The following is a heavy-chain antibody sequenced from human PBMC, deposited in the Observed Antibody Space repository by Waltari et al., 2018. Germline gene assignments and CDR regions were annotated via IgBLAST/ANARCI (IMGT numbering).Heavy chain of an antibody. CDR2: IYYSGST. D-gene: IGHD2-8*01. CDR1: GGSISSSSYY. Sequence: QLQLQESGPGLVKPSETLSLTCTVSGGSISSSSYYWGWIRQPPGKGLEWIGSIYYSGSTYYNPSLKSRVTISVDTSKNQFSLKLSSVTAADTAVYYCARDCTNGVWQGRYYYYGMDVWGQGTTVTVSS. V-gene: IGHV4-39*01. J-gene: IGHJ6*02. CDR3: ARDCTNGVWQGRYYYYGMDV.